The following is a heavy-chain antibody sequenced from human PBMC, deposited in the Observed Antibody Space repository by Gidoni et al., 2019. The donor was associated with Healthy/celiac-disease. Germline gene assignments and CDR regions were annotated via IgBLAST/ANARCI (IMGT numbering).Heavy chain of an antibody. D-gene: IGHD6-6*01. J-gene: IGHJ5*02. CDR3: ARDGGAARRYYNWFDP. CDR1: GYSMRRGSY. V-gene: IGHV4-38-2*02. CDR2: IYHSGST. Sequence: QVQLQESGQGLVQHSETLSLTCAVAGYSMRRGSYWGWIRPPPGKGLEWTGSIYHSGSTYYNPSLKSRVTISVDTSNNQFSLKRSSVTAADTAVYYRARDGGAARRYYNWFDPWGQGTLVTFPS.